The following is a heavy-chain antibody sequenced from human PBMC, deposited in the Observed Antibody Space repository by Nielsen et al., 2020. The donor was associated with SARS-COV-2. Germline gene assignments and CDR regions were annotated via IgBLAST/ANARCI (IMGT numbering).Heavy chain of an antibody. CDR1: GFTFSDYY. D-gene: IGHD5-24*01. CDR3: AREGRDLPLDY. CDR2: IRSGSTYT. V-gene: IGHV3-11*05. J-gene: IGHJ4*02. Sequence: GEFLKISCAAPGFTFSDYYMSWIRQAPGKGLEWISYIRSGSTYTNYADSVKGRFTISRDDAKNSLYLQMNSLRAEDTAVYYCAREGRDLPLDYWGQGVLVTVSS.